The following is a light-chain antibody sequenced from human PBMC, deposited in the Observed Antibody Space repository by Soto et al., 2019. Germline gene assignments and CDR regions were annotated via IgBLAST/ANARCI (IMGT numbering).Light chain of an antibody. CDR1: SSDVGGYKF. CDR3: SSYAGSSPLYV. V-gene: IGLV2-14*01. Sequence: ALTQPASVSGSPGQSITISCTGTSSDVGGYKFVSWYQQHPGKVPKLLIYEVTNRPSGVSNRFSGSKSGNTASLTISGLQAEDEADYYCSSYAGSSPLYVFGTGNKVT. CDR2: EVT. J-gene: IGLJ1*01.